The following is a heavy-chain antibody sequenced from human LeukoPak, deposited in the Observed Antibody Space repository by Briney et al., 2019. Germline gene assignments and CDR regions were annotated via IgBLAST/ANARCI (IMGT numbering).Heavy chain of an antibody. CDR3: ARRGGYSYGIDY. J-gene: IGHJ4*02. CDR2: VYYSGST. Sequence: SETLSLTCTVSGVSISSYYWSWIRQPPGKELEWIGYVYYSGSTNYNPSLKSRVAISVDTSKIQFFLKLTSVTAADTAVYYCARRGGYSYGIDYWGQGTLVTVSS. CDR1: GVSISSYY. V-gene: IGHV4-59*08. D-gene: IGHD5-18*01.